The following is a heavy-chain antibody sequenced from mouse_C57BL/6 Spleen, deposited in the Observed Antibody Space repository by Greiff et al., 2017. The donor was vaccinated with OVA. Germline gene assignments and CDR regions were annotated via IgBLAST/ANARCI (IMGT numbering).Heavy chain of an antibody. D-gene: IGHD1-2*01. CDR1: GFTFTDYF. Sequence: DVMLVESGGGLVQPGGSLSLSCAASGFTFTDYFMSWVRQPPGKALEWLGFIRTKANGYTTEYSASVKGRFTISRDNSQSILYLQMNALRAEDSATYYCARYSARMFAYWGQGTLVTVSA. CDR3: ARYSARMFAY. V-gene: IGHV7-3*01. J-gene: IGHJ3*01. CDR2: IRTKANGYTT.